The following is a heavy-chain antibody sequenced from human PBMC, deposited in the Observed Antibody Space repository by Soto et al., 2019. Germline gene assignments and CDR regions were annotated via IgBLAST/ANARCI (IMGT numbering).Heavy chain of an antibody. D-gene: IGHD3-16*01. Sequence: TLSLTCTVSGGSISSGGYYWSWIRQHPGKGLEWIGYIYYSGSTYYNPSLKSRVTISVDTSKNQFSLKLSSVTAADTAVYYCASLGGRRSIWGSYKHFDYWGQGTLVTVSS. V-gene: IGHV4-31*03. CDR2: IYYSGST. J-gene: IGHJ4*02. CDR1: GGSISSGGYY. CDR3: ASLGGRRSIWGSYKHFDY.